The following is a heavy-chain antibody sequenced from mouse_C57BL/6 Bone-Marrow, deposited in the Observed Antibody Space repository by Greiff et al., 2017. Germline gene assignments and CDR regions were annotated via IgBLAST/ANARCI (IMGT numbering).Heavy chain of an antibody. CDR3: VRPRDAMDY. Sequence: EVKLQESGGGLVQPGGSMKLSCVASGFTFSNYWMNWVRQSPEKGLEWVAQIRLKSDNYATHYAESVKGRFTISRDDSKSSVYLQMNNLRAEDTGIYYCVRPRDAMDYWGQGTSVTVSS. V-gene: IGHV6-3*01. CDR1: GFTFSNYW. J-gene: IGHJ4*01. CDR2: IRLKSDNYAT.